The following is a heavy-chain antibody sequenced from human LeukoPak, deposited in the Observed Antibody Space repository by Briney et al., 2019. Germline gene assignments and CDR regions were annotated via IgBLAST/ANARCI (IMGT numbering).Heavy chain of an antibody. V-gene: IGHV3-30*02. CDR1: GFTFSSYG. CDR2: IRYDGSNK. J-gene: IGHJ4*02. CDR3: ARDLYAVGGLDY. D-gene: IGHD6-19*01. Sequence: PGGSLRLSCAASGFTFSSYGMHWVRQAPGKGLEWVAFIRYDGSNKYYADSVKGRFTISRDNTKNSLYLQMNSLRAEDTAVYYCARDLYAVGGLDYWGQGTLVTVSS.